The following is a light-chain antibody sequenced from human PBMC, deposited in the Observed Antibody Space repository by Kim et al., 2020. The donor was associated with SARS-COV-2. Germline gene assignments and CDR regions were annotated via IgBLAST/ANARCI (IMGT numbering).Light chain of an antibody. J-gene: IGKJ1*01. CDR1: QGIDNY. CDR2: GAS. CDR3: QQYHAYPRT. V-gene: IGKV1-16*02. Sequence: DIQMTQSPSSLSAYVGDRVTITCRASQGIDNYVAWFQQKPGKAPKSLIYGASNLQTGVPSKFSGRGSGTDFSLTINSLQPEDVATYYCQQYHAYPRTFGQGTKVDI.